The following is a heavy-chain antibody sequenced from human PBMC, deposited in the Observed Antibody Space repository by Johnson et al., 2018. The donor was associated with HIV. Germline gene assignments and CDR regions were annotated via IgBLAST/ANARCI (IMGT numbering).Heavy chain of an antibody. J-gene: IGHJ3*02. D-gene: IGHD1-26*01. CDR2: IKEDGGEP. CDR1: GFTLSSYW. V-gene: IGHV3-7*05. CDR3: AKDLLGGNKGCDAFDI. Sequence: VQLVESGGGLVQPGGSLRLSCGASGFTLSSYWMTWVRQAPGKGLEWVAIIKEDGGEPYYVDSVKGRFTISRDNANNLLYLQMSSLRVEDTALYYCAKDLLGGNKGCDAFDIGGQGTMVTVSS.